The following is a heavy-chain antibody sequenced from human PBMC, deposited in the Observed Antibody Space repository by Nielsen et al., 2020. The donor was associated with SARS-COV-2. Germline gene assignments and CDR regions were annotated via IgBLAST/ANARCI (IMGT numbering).Heavy chain of an antibody. CDR3: ARVDSSSWYYFDY. CDR1: GFTVSSNY. CDR2: IYSGGST. D-gene: IGHD6-13*01. J-gene: IGHJ4*02. V-gene: IGHV3-53*01. Sequence: GVLKISCAASGFTVSSNYMSWVRQAPGKGLEWVSVIYSGGSTYYADSVKGRFTISRDNSKNTLYLQMNSLRAEDTAVYYCARVDSSSWYYFDYWGQGTLVTVSS.